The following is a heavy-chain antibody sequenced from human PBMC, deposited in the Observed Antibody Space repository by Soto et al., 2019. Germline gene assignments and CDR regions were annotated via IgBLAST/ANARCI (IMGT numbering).Heavy chain of an antibody. CDR1: GGSTSSNY. D-gene: IGHD6-19*01. V-gene: IGHV4-39*01. CDR2: VWYTGNT. J-gene: IGHJ4*02. CDR3: AGDFSSSGNHHYFDY. Sequence: TSESLSLTCLVSGGSTSSNYWGWVRQPPGKGLEWIGSVWYTGNTSYSPTLQSRLTVSVEATKNQYSLKRTAETDADTAVYYGAGDFSSSGNHHYFDYWGQGTLVTVSS.